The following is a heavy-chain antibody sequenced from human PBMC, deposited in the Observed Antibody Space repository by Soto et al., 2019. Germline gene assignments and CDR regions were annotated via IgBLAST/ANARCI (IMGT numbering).Heavy chain of an antibody. CDR3: AKDGSCSGGSCYSGNDY. CDR1: GFTFDDYA. Sequence: GGSLRLSCAASGFTFDDYAMHWVRQAPGKGLEWVSGISWNSGSTGYADSVKGRFTISRDNAKNSLYLQMNSLRAEDTALYYCAKDGSCSGGSCYSGNDYWGQGTLVTVSS. V-gene: IGHV3-9*01. CDR2: ISWNSGST. D-gene: IGHD2-15*01. J-gene: IGHJ4*02.